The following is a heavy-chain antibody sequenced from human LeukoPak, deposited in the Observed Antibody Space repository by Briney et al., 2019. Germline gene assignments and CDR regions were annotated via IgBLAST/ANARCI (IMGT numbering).Heavy chain of an antibody. J-gene: IGHJ4*02. Sequence: SGSTFXDYYMSWIRQAPGKGLEWISYIHSRGSTTYYADSVKGRFTISRDNAKNSLFLQMNSLRVEDTAVYYCARDSPLDYGVPGEASSDYWGQGTLVTVSS. CDR1: GSTFXDYY. D-gene: IGHD4-17*01. CDR2: IHSRGSTT. CDR3: ARDSPLDYGVPGEASSDY. V-gene: IGHV3-11*01.